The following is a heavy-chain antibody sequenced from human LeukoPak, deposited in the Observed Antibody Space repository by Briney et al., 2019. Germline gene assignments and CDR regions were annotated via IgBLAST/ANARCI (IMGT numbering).Heavy chain of an antibody. CDR1: GFTFSSYG. D-gene: IGHD2-2*01. V-gene: IGHV3-33*01. CDR3: ARDETERYYANAFDI. CDR2: IWYDGSNK. Sequence: PGGSLRLSCAASGFTFSSYGMHWVRQAPGKGVEWVAVIWYDGSNKYYADSVKGRFTISRDNSKNTLYLQMNSLRAEDTAVYYCARDETERYYANAFDIWGQGTMVTVSS. J-gene: IGHJ3*02.